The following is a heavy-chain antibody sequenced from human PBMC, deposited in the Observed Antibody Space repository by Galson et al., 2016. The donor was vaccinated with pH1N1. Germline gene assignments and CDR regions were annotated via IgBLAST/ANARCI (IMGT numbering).Heavy chain of an antibody. CDR2: ISAYNGNT. D-gene: IGHD3-3*01. Sequence: SVKVSCKASGYTFTSYGIGWVRQAPGQGLEWMGWISAYNGNTNYAQKLQGRVTMTTDTSTSTAYMELRSLRSDDTAVYYCARDRGFWSGLYFDYWGQGTLVTVSS. J-gene: IGHJ4*02. V-gene: IGHV1-18*01. CDR1: GYTFTSYG. CDR3: ARDRGFWSGLYFDY.